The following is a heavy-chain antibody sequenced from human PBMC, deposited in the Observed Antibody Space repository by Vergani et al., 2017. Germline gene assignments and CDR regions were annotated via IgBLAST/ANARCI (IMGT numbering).Heavy chain of an antibody. Sequence: EVQLVESGGGVVRPGGSLRLSCAASGFTFDDYGMSWVRQAPGKGLEWVSGINWNGGSTGYADSVKGRFTISRDNAKNSLYLQMNSLRAEDTALYHCARGGVGADYYYYGMDVWGQGTTVTVSS. J-gene: IGHJ6*02. CDR2: INWNGGST. CDR1: GFTFDDYG. CDR3: ARGGVGADYYYYGMDV. D-gene: IGHD1-26*01. V-gene: IGHV3-20*01.